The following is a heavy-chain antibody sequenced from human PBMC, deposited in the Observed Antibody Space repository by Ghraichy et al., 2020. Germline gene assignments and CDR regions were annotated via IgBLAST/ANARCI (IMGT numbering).Heavy chain of an antibody. D-gene: IGHD3-3*01. J-gene: IGHJ4*02. V-gene: IGHV3-11*04. CDR2: ISSSGSTI. CDR3: ARDLPEVYDFWSGYPVNDY. Sequence: GGSLRLSCAASGFTFSDYYMSWIRQAPGKGLEWVSYISSSGSTIYYADSVKGRFTISRDNAKNSLYLQMNSLRAEDTAVYYCARDLPEVYDFWSGYPVNDYWGQGTLVTVSS. CDR1: GFTFSDYY.